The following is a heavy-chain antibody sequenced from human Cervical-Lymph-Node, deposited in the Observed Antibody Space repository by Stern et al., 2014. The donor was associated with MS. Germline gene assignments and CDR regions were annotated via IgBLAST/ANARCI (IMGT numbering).Heavy chain of an antibody. CDR3: TREDCSGGSCRGMDV. J-gene: IGHJ6*02. CDR2: ISYDGSSK. CDR1: RFSISDYA. D-gene: IGHD2-15*01. V-gene: IGHV3-30-3*01. Sequence: VQLVESGGDVVQPGRSLRLSCAASRFSISDYAMHWVRQAPGKGLEWVATISYDGSSKRYADSVKGRFTISRDNLKHTVHLQLNSLRAEDTAVYYCTREDCSGGSCRGMDVWGQGTTVTVSS.